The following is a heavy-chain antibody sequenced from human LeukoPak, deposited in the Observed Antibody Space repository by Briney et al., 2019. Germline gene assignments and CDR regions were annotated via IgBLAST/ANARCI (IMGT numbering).Heavy chain of an antibody. CDR2: IYTSGST. CDR1: GGSISSYY. Sequence: TSETLSLTCTVSGGSISSYYWSWIRQPAGKGLEWIGRIYTSGSTNYNPSLKSRVTMSVDTSKNQFSLKLSSVTAADTAVYYCASRPINYYDSSGYLEYWGQGTLVTVSS. CDR3: ASRPINYYDSSGYLEY. J-gene: IGHJ4*02. V-gene: IGHV4-4*07. D-gene: IGHD3-22*01.